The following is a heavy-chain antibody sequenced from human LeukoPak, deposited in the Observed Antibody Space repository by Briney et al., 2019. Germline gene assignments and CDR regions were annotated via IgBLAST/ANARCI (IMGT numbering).Heavy chain of an antibody. D-gene: IGHD6-19*01. V-gene: IGHV1-24*01. Sequence: GASVKVSCKVSGYTLTELSMHWVRQAPGKGLEWMGGFDPEDGETIYAQKFQGRVTMTEDTSTDTAYMELRSLRSDDTAVYYCARDLHSSGWYWFDPWGQGTLVTVSS. CDR3: ARDLHSSGWYWFDP. CDR2: FDPEDGET. CDR1: GYTLTELS. J-gene: IGHJ5*02.